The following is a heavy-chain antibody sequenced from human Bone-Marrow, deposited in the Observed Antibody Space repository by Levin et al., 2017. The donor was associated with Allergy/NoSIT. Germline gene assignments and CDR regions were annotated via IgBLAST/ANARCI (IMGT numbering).Heavy chain of an antibody. V-gene: IGHV3-30*04. Sequence: PGGSLRLSCAASGFTFSSYAMHWVRQAPGKGLEWVAVISYDGSNKYYADSVKGRFTISRDNSKNTLYLQMNSLRAEDTAVYYCARGGGAAAGIISEDFDYWGQGTLVTVSS. CDR2: ISYDGSNK. CDR1: GFTFSSYA. CDR3: ARGGGAAAGIISEDFDY. D-gene: IGHD6-13*01. J-gene: IGHJ4*02.